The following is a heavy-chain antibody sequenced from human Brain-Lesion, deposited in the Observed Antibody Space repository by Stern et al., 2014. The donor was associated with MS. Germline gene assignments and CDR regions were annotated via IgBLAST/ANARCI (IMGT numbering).Heavy chain of an antibody. D-gene: IGHD1-1*01. Sequence: EVQLVESGGGLVQPGGSLRLSCAVSGFTFNDHWMSWVRQAPGKGLEWVATIKQDGSETFYVDSVKGRFTISRDNAKNSLYLQLNSLRVEATAIYYCARDSDHANWRKFYFDYWGQGTLVTVSS. CDR3: ARDSDHANWRKFYFDY. CDR1: GFTFNDHW. V-gene: IGHV3-7*01. CDR2: IKQDGSET. J-gene: IGHJ4*02.